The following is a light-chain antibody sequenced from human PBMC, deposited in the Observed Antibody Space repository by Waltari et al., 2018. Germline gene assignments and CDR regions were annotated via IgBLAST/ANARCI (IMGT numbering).Light chain of an antibody. V-gene: IGKV3-20*01. Sequence: ESVLTQSPDTLSLSPGERATLSCRASQTVNSNYLAWYQQKSGQAPRLLIYGASKRATGIPDRFSGSGSETAFTLTISRLEPEEFAVYYCQLYGTSFLWTFGQGTRVEI. CDR1: QTVNSNY. CDR3: QLYGTSFLWT. J-gene: IGKJ1*01. CDR2: GAS.